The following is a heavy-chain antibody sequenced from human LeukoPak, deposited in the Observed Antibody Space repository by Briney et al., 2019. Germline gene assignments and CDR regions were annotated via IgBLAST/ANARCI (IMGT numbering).Heavy chain of an antibody. D-gene: IGHD3-10*01. CDR1: GGSFSGYY. CDR2: IYYSGST. V-gene: IGHV4-59*08. CDR3: ARLNGGH. J-gene: IGHJ4*02. Sequence: SETLSLTCAVYGGSFSGYYWSWIRQPPGKGLEWIGYIYYSGSTNYNPSLKSRVTISVDTSKNQFSLKLISVTAADTAVYYCARLNGGHWGQGTLVTVSS.